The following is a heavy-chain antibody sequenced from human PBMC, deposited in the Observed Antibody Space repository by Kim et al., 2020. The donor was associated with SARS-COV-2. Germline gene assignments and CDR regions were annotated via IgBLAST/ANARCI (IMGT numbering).Heavy chain of an antibody. J-gene: IGHJ4*02. Sequence: SMKGRFTISRDNAKNSLYLQMNSLRAEDTAVYYCARAKGYYDSSGYHFDYWGQGTLVTVSS. CDR3: ARAKGYYDSSGYHFDY. D-gene: IGHD3-22*01. V-gene: IGHV3-11*06.